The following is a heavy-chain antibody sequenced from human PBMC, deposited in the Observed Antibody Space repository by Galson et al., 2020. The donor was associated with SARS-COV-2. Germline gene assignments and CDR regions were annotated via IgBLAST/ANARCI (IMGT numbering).Heavy chain of an antibody. Sequence: SEPLSLTCTVSGGSISSSSYYWGWIRQPPGKGLEWIGSIYYSGSTYYNPSLKSRVTISVDTSKNQFSLKLSSVTAADTAVDYCAGRVVVPAAIGDWYFDLWGRGTLVTVSS. CDR2: IYYSGST. D-gene: IGHD2-2*01. CDR1: GGSISSSSYY. V-gene: IGHV4-39*01. CDR3: AGRVVVPAAIGDWYFDL. J-gene: IGHJ2*01.